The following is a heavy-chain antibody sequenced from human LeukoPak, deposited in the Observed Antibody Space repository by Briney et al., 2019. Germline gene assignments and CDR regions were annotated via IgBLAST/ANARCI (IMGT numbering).Heavy chain of an antibody. J-gene: IGHJ4*02. CDR3: ATWGDYGAD. V-gene: IGHV3-30*03. Sequence: PGGSQRLSCAASGFTFSSYGMHWVRQAPGKGLEWVAVISYDGSNKYYADSVKGRFTISRDNSKNTLYLQMNSLRAEDTAVYYCATWGDYGADWGQGTLVTVSS. D-gene: IGHD4-17*01. CDR1: GFTFSSYG. CDR2: ISYDGSNK.